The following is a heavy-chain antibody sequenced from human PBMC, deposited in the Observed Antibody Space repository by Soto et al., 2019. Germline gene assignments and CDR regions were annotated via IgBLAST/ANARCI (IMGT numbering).Heavy chain of an antibody. V-gene: IGHV4-31*03. J-gene: IGHJ4*02. Sequence: SETLSLTCTVSGGSISSGGYYWSGIRHHPGKGLEWIGYIYYSGSTYYNPSLKSRVTISVDTSKNQFSLKLSSVTAADTAVYYCASHYYDSSGYVDYWGQGTLVTVSS. CDR2: IYYSGST. CDR3: ASHYYDSSGYVDY. CDR1: GGSISSGGYY. D-gene: IGHD3-22*01.